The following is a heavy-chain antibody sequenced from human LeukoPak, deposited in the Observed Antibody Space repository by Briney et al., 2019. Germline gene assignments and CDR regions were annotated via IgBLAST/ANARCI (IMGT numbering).Heavy chain of an antibody. J-gene: IGHJ6*02. CDR1: GGSISSGSYY. Sequence: SQTLSLTCTVSGGSISSGSYYWSWIRQPAGKGLEWIGRIYTSGSTNYNPSLKSRVTISVDTSKNQFSLKLSSVTAADTAVYYCARAYYSMDVWGQGTTVTVSS. CDR2: IYTSGST. V-gene: IGHV4-61*02. CDR3: ARAYYSMDV.